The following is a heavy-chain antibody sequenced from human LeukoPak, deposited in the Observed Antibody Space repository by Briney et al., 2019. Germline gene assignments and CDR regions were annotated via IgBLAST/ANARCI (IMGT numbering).Heavy chain of an antibody. CDR2: CNSDESST. V-gene: IGHV3-74*03. J-gene: IGHJ4*02. CDR3: ARDFVGPVAGRPARHEFVY. CDR1: GFTFSSYS. D-gene: IGHD6-19*01. Sequence: GGSLRLSCAASGFTFSSYSMNWVRQAPGKGLVWVSRCNSDESSTTYADSAKGRFTISRDNAKNTLYLQMNSLRAEDTAVYYCARDFVGPVAGRPARHEFVYWGQGTLVTVSS.